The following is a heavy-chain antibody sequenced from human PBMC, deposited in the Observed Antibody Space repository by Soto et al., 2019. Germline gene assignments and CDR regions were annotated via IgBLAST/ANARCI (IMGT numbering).Heavy chain of an antibody. J-gene: IGHJ3*02. CDR1: GFTFNDYA. Sequence: DVQLVESGGGLVQPGRSLRLSCGASGFTFNDYAMHWVRQAPGKGLEWVSGINWESGAIGYADSVKGRFAISRDNAKNSLYLQMNSLRVEDTALYYCAKVERPQTYDAFDIWGQGTMVTVSS. V-gene: IGHV3-9*01. CDR2: INWESGAI. CDR3: AKVERPQTYDAFDI.